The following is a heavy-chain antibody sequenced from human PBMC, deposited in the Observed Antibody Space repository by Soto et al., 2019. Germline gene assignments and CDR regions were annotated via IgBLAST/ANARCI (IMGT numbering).Heavy chain of an antibody. V-gene: IGHV1-69*06. CDR1: GGTFSSYA. Sequence: SVKVSCKASGGTFSSYAISWVRQAPGQGLEWMGGIIPIFGTANYAQKFQGRVTITADKSTSTAYMELSSLRSEDTAVYYCARGPYHYYDGSGYYYGNFDYWGQGTLVTVSS. J-gene: IGHJ4*02. CDR2: IIPIFGTA. CDR3: ARGPYHYYDGSGYYYGNFDY. D-gene: IGHD3-22*01.